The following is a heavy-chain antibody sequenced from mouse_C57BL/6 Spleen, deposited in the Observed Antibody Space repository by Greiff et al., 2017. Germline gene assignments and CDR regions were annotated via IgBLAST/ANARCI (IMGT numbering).Heavy chain of an antibody. CDR2: IDPSDSYT. CDR1: GYTFTSYW. J-gene: IGHJ2*01. D-gene: IGHD1-1*01. CDR3: ARWGTTVDYFDY. V-gene: IGHV1-50*01. Sequence: QVQLQQPGAELVKPGASVKLSCKASGYTFTSYWMQWVKQRPGQGLEWIGEIDPSDSYTNYNQKFKGKATLTVDTSSSTAYMQLSSLTSEDSAVYYCARWGTTVDYFDYWGQGTTLTVSS.